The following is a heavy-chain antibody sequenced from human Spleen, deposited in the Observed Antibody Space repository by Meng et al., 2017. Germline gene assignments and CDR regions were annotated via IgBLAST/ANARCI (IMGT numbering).Heavy chain of an antibody. CDR1: GFTFSSFE. V-gene: IGHV3-48*03. D-gene: IGHD3-10*01. J-gene: IGHJ4*02. CDR2: ISSSGATI. Sequence: GESLKISCAASGFTFSSFEMNWVRQAPGKGPEWVSYISSSGATIYYADSVKGRFTISRDNSKNTLYLQMNSLRAEDTAVYYCAKDRFYGSGSPHNWGQGTLVTVSS. CDR3: AKDRFYGSGSPHN.